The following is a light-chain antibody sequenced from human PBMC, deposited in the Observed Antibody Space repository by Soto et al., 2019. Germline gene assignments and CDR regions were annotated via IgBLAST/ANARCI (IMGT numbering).Light chain of an antibody. J-gene: IGKJ1*01. CDR3: QQFASWPRT. V-gene: IGKV3-20*01. CDR2: GAS. Sequence: SPSSPSLSHAAKATLSCRASQSVSSYLAWYQQKPGQAPRLLMYGASRRPTGIPDRFSGSGSGTDFTLTIIRLEPEDFAVYYCQQFASWPRTFGQVTKVDIK. CDR1: QSVSSY.